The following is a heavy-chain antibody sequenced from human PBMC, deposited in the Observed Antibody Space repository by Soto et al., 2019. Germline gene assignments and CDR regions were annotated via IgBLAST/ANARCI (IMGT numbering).Heavy chain of an antibody. CDR1: GFTFSSYA. J-gene: IGHJ6*02. V-gene: IGHV3-64D*08. CDR2: ISSNGGST. Sequence: PGGSLRLSCSASGFTFSSYAMHWVRQAPGKGLEYVSAISSNGGSTYYADSVKGRFTISRDNSKNTLYLQMSSLRAEDTAVYYCVKESGFYYYGMDVWGQGTTVTVSS. D-gene: IGHD7-27*01. CDR3: VKESGFYYYGMDV.